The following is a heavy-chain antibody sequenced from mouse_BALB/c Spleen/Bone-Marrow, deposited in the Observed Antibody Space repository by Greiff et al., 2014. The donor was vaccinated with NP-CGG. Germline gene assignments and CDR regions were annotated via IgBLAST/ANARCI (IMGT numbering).Heavy chain of an antibody. Sequence: DLVKPGASVKLSCKASGYTFTNYWINWIKQRPGQGLEWIGRIAPGSGSTYYNGMFKGKTTLTVDTSSGTAYIQLSSLSSEDSDVYFCARERYGYDGWYFDVWGAGTTVTVSS. V-gene: IGHV1S41*01. CDR3: ARERYGYDGWYFDV. J-gene: IGHJ1*01. CDR2: IAPGSGST. D-gene: IGHD2-2*01. CDR1: GYTFTNYW.